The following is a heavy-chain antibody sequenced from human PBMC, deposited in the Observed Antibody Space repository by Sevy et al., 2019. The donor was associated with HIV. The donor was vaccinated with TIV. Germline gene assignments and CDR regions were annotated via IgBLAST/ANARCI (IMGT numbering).Heavy chain of an antibody. D-gene: IGHD6-19*01. CDR1: GFTFSDYY. J-gene: IGHJ4*02. CDR3: AKDGYSSGLLYYFDH. Sequence: GGSLRLSCAASGFTFSDYYMSWIRQAPGKGLEWVSAISVSGRLSYADSVKGRFTISRDSSKKMIYLHLNSLRADDTATYYCAKDGYSSGLLYYFDHWGQGTLVTVSS. CDR2: ISVSGRL. V-gene: IGHV3-23*01.